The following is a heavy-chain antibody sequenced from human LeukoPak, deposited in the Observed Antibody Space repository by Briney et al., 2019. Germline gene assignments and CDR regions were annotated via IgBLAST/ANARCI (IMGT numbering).Heavy chain of an antibody. J-gene: IGHJ5*02. V-gene: IGHV4-59*01. CDR2: IYYSGST. CDR3: ARAWEYYDSSGSNWFDP. CDR1: GGSISSYY. D-gene: IGHD3-22*01. Sequence: SETLSLTCTVSGGSISSYYWSWIQQPPGKGLEWIGYIYYSGSTNYNPSLKSRVTISVDTSKNQFSLKLSSVTAADTAVYYCARAWEYYDSSGSNWFDPWGQGTLVTVSS.